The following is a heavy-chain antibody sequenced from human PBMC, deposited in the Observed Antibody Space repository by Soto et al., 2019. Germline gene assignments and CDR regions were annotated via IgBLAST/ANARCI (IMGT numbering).Heavy chain of an antibody. J-gene: IGHJ4*02. D-gene: IGHD2-21*02. CDR2: LWYDGTTT. CDR1: GFAVSNTG. V-gene: IGHV3-33*06. CDR3: AKSSLVVTAIIDY. Sequence: PGGSLRLSCAASGFAVSNTGMHWVRQAPGKGLEWVAVLWYDGTTTFYADSVRGRFTVSRDISVNTFYLQMNTLRAEDTAVYYCAKSSLVVTAIIDYWGQGTLVTVSS.